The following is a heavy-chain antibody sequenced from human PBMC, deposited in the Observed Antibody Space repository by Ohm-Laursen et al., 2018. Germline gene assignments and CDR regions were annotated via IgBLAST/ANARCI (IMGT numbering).Heavy chain of an antibody. J-gene: IGHJ4*02. CDR2: MNPNSGNT. V-gene: IGHV1-8*02. Sequence: GASVKVSCKAPGGTFSNYVISWVRQAPGQGLEWMGWMNPNSGNTGYAQKFQGRVTMTRNTSISTAYMELSSLRSEDTAVYYCARLNYYGDYDYWGQGTLVTGSS. D-gene: IGHD4-17*01. CDR3: ARLNYYGDYDY. CDR1: GGTFSNYV.